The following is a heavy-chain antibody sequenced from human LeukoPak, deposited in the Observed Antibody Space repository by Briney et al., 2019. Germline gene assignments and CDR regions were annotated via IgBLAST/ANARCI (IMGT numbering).Heavy chain of an antibody. Sequence: GGSLRLSCAASGFTFSDHYMDWVRQAPGKGLEWVGRTRNKANSYTTEYAASVKGIFTISRDDSKNSLYLQMNSLKTEDTAVYYCARAAYGDYLFDYWGQGTLVTVSS. CDR2: TRNKANSYTT. D-gene: IGHD4-17*01. V-gene: IGHV3-72*01. J-gene: IGHJ4*02. CDR1: GFTFSDHY. CDR3: ARAAYGDYLFDY.